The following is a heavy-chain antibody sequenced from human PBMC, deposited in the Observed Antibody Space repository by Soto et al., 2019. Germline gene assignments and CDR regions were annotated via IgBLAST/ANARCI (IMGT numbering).Heavy chain of an antibody. CDR2: ISAYNGNT. Sequence: ASVKVSCKASGYTFTSYGISWVRQAPGQGLEWMGWISAYNGNTNYAQKLQGRVTMTTDTSTSTAYMELRSLRSDDTAVYYCARGDYCDSSGYAHAFDIWGQGTMVTVSS. CDR1: GYTFTSYG. V-gene: IGHV1-18*01. CDR3: ARGDYCDSSGYAHAFDI. D-gene: IGHD3-22*01. J-gene: IGHJ3*02.